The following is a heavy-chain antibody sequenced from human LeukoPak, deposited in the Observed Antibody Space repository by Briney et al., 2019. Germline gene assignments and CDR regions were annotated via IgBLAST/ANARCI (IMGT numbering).Heavy chain of an antibody. V-gene: IGHV3-73*01. CDR3: LRFPDPYNKGGY. J-gene: IGHJ4*02. CDR2: IRSKLYSDAP. D-gene: IGHD1-14*01. Sequence: GGSLKLSCVVSGFTFSDSAIHWVRQAAGKGLEWVGRIRSKLYSDAPAYPASVNGRFTISRDDSKNTAYLQMNSLRTEDTAVYYCLRFPDPYNKGGYWGQGTLVTVSS. CDR1: GFTFSDSA.